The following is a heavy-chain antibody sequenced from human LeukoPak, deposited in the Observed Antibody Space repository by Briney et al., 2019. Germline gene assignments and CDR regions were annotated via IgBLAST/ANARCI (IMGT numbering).Heavy chain of an antibody. D-gene: IGHD6-13*01. CDR2: IYTGGTT. V-gene: IGHV3-66*01. Sequence: GGSLRLSCAASGFTVTSNHMNWVRQAPGKGLEWVSIIYTGGTTHYADSLKGRITISRDDSRNTLYLQMNSLRADDTAVYYCARDKPSFGAAAGTLFDYWGQGALVTVSS. J-gene: IGHJ4*02. CDR3: ARDKPSFGAAAGTLFDY. CDR1: GFTVTSNH.